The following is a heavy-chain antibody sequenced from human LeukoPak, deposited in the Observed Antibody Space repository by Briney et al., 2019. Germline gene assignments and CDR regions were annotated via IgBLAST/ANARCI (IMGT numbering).Heavy chain of an antibody. CDR1: GYTLTELS. Sequence: ASVKVSCKVSGYTLTELSMHWVRQAPGKGLGWMGGFDPEDGETIYAQKFQGRVTMTEDTSTDTAYMELSSLRSEDTAVYYCATGPMVYAMPRPLGYFDLWGRGTLVTVSS. J-gene: IGHJ2*01. D-gene: IGHD2-8*01. V-gene: IGHV1-24*01. CDR3: ATGPMVYAMPRPLGYFDL. CDR2: FDPEDGET.